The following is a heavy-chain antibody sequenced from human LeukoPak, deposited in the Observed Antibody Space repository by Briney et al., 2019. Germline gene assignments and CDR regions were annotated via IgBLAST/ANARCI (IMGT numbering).Heavy chain of an antibody. CDR1: GGSISSYY. CDR3: ARDRPGIAVAGDAFDI. V-gene: IGHV4-59*01. D-gene: IGHD6-19*01. Sequence: SETLSLTCTVSGGSISSYYWSWIRQPPGKGLEWIGYLYNRGSTNYNPSLESRVTISVDTSKNQFSLKLRSVTAADTAVYYCARDRPGIAVAGDAFDIWGQGTMVTVSS. CDR2: LYNRGST. J-gene: IGHJ3*02.